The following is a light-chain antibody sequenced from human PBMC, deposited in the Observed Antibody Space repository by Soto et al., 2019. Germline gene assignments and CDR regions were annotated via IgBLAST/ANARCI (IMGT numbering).Light chain of an antibody. V-gene: IGLV2-23*01. CDR3: CSYAGSSTYYV. Sequence: QSVLTQPPSASGSPGQSITISCTGTSSDVGSYNLVSWYQQHPGKAPKLMIYEGSKRSSGVSNRFSGSQSDNTASLTISGLQAEDEADYYCCSYAGSSTYYVFGTGTKVTVL. CDR2: EGS. J-gene: IGLJ1*01. CDR1: SSDVGSYNL.